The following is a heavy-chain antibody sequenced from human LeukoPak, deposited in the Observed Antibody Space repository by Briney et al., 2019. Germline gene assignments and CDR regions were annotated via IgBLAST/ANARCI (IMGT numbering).Heavy chain of an antibody. Sequence: ASVTVSCKASGYTFTGYYMHWVRQAPGQGLEWMGWINPNSGGTNYAQKFQGRVTMTRDTSISTAYMELSRLRSDDTAVYYCARDRRDSSGYYFRELVYWGQGTLVTVSS. J-gene: IGHJ4*02. CDR1: GYTFTGYY. V-gene: IGHV1-2*02. CDR2: INPNSGGT. CDR3: ARDRRDSSGYYFRELVY. D-gene: IGHD3-22*01.